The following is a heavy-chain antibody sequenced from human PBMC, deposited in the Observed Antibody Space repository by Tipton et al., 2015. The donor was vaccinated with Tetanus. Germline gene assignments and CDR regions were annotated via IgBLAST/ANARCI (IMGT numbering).Heavy chain of an antibody. J-gene: IGHJ4*02. D-gene: IGHD2-2*02. Sequence: TLSLTCTVSGDSVRSGSYYWGWIRQPPGKELEWIGYIDYSGSTNYNPSLKSRLIISADTSKNQFSLRLSSVTAADTAVYYCASYNIPYYFDYWGRGTLVTVSS. V-gene: IGHV4-61*01. CDR3: ASYNIPYYFDY. CDR2: IDYSGST. CDR1: GDSVRSGSYY.